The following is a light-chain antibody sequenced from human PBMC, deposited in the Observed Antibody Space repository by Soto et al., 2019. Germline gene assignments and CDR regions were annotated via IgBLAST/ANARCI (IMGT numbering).Light chain of an antibody. V-gene: IGKV3-15*01. CDR1: QSIRGS. Sequence: EIVMTQSPDTLSVSPGERATLSCRASQSIRGSLAWYQQKPGQAPRLLIYDASTGATGIPDRFSASGSGTEFTLTISSLQSGDFAVYYCQQYNKWPLSFGGGTKVELK. CDR2: DAS. J-gene: IGKJ4*01. CDR3: QQYNKWPLS.